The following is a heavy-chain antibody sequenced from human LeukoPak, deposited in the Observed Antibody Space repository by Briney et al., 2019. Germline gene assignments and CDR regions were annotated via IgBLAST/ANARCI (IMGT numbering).Heavy chain of an antibody. J-gene: IGHJ5*02. V-gene: IGHV3-23*01. CDR3: ARSSTGTDLRCFDP. CDR2: ISGSGAGT. Sequence: PGGSLRLSCAASGFTFSSYAMNWVRQAPGKGLECVSSISGSGAGTYYGDSVKGRFTISRDNSKNTLYLQMNSLRADDTAVYYFARSSTGTDLRCFDPWGQGTLVTVSS. D-gene: IGHD4-17*01. CDR1: GFTFSSYA.